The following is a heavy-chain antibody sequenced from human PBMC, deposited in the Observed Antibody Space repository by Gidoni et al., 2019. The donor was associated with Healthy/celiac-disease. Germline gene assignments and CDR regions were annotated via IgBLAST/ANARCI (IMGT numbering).Heavy chain of an antibody. Sequence: EVQLVESGGGLVQPGGSLRLSCAASGFTFSSYSMNWVRQAPGKGLEWVSYISSSSSTIYYADSVKGRFTISRDNAKNSLYLQMNSLRDEDTAVYYCASHSSGWYSDWYFDLWGRGTLVTVSS. CDR2: ISSSSSTI. V-gene: IGHV3-48*02. CDR3: ASHSSGWYSDWYFDL. D-gene: IGHD6-19*01. J-gene: IGHJ2*01. CDR1: GFTFSSYS.